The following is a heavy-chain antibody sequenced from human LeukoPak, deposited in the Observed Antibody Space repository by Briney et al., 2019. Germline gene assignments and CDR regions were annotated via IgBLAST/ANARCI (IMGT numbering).Heavy chain of an antibody. CDR1: GFTFSSYA. CDR3: AKNLPITMVYITPPGFDY. CDR2: ISGSGGST. J-gene: IGHJ4*02. D-gene: IGHD3-10*01. V-gene: IGHV3-23*01. Sequence: GGSLRLSCAASGFTFSSYAMSWVRQAPGKGLEWVSAISGSGGSTYYADSVKGRFTISRDNSKNTLYLQMNSLRAEDTAVYYCAKNLPITMVYITPPGFDYWGQGTLVTVSS.